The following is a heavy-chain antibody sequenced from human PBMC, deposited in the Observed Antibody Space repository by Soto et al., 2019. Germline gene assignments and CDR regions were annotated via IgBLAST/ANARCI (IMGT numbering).Heavy chain of an antibody. CDR2: IDPSDSYT. CDR1: GYSFTRYW. V-gene: IGHV5-10-1*01. Sequence: HGESLKISCKGSGYSFTRYWISWVRQMPGKGLEWMGRIDPSDSYTNYSPSFQGHVTISADKSISTAYLQWSSLKASDTAMYYCARTSMQSRGYSYGHGGMDVWGQGTTVTVSS. D-gene: IGHD5-18*01. J-gene: IGHJ6*02. CDR3: ARTSMQSRGYSYGHGGMDV.